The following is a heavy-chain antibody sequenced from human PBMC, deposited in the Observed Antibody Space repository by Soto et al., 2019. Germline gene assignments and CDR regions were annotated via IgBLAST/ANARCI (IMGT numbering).Heavy chain of an antibody. J-gene: IGHJ6*02. Sequence: EVQLVESGGGLVQPGGSLRLSCAASGFTFNSSEMNWVRQAPGKGLEWISYMSSSGGIIYYAASVRGRFTITRDNAKNSLYLQMTSLRAEDTAIYYCARDGARANYAYYGIDVWGQGTKVTVSS. CDR3: ARDGARANYAYYGIDV. CDR1: GFTFNSSE. CDR2: MSSSGGII. D-gene: IGHD1-26*01. V-gene: IGHV3-48*03.